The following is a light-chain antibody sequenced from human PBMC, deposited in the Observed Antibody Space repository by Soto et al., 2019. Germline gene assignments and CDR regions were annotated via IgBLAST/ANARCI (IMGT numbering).Light chain of an antibody. V-gene: IGKV1-5*01. CDR3: QQYNSYS. CDR1: QSISNW. CDR2: HAS. Sequence: DIQMTQSPSTLPASLGDRVTITCRASQSISNWLAWYQKKPGTAPKVLIYHASNLQSGAPSRFSGSGSGTEFTLTISSLQPDDFATYYRQQYNSYSFGQGTKVDIK. J-gene: IGKJ1*01.